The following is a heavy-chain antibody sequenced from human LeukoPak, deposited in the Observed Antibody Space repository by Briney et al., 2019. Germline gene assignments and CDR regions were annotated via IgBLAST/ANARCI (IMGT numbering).Heavy chain of an antibody. CDR2: ISAYNGNT. D-gene: IGHD3-10*01. Sequence: WASVKVSCKASGYTFTSYGISGVRQAPGQGLEWMGWISAYNGNTNYAQKLQGRVTMTTDTSTSTAYMELRSLRSDDTAVYYCAREVSLWFGELLQTYNWFDPWGQGTLVTVSS. V-gene: IGHV1-18*04. CDR1: GYTFTSYG. J-gene: IGHJ5*02. CDR3: AREVSLWFGELLQTYNWFDP.